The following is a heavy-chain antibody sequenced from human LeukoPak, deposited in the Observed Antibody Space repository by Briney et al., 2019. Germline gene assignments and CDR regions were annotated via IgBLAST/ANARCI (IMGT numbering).Heavy chain of an antibody. D-gene: IGHD3-22*01. Sequence: ASVKVSCKASGYTFTTHAMHWVRQAPGQRPEWMGWIYTSNGKTKYSQKFQGRVTISGDTSASTAYMELSSLRSEDTAVYYCTRESSGHYENWFDAWGQGTLVTVSS. CDR3: TRESSGHYENWFDA. CDR1: GYTFTTHA. V-gene: IGHV1-3*04. J-gene: IGHJ5*02. CDR2: IYTSNGKT.